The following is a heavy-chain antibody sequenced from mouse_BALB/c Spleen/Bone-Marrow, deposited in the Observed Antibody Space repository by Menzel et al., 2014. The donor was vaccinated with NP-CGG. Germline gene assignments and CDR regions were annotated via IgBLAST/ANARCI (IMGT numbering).Heavy chain of an antibody. Sequence: VHVKQSGAELVKPGASVKLSCTASGFNIKDTYMHWVKQRPEQGLEWIGRIDPANGNTKYDPKFQGKATITADTSSNTAYLQLSSLTSEDTAVYYGARNGNYGAWFAYWGQGTLVTVSA. CDR3: ARNGNYGAWFAY. J-gene: IGHJ3*01. CDR2: IDPANGNT. CDR1: GFNIKDTY. V-gene: IGHV14-3*02. D-gene: IGHD2-1*01.